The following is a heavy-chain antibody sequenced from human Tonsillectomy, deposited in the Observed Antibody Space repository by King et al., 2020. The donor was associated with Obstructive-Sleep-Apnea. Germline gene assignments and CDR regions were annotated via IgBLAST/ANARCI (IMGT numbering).Heavy chain of an antibody. J-gene: IGHJ3*02. CDR1: GFTFSSYN. D-gene: IGHD2-15*01. CDR2: IISSGSFI. V-gene: IGHV3-21*01. Sequence: VQLVESGGGPVKPGGSLRLSCAASGFTFSSYNMNWVRQAPGKGLEWVSSIISSGSFIYYADSVKGRFTIYRDNAKNSLYLQMNSLRVEDTAVYYCARDGRYCSGGSCPDAFDIWGQGTMVTVSS. CDR3: ARDGRYCSGGSCPDAFDI.